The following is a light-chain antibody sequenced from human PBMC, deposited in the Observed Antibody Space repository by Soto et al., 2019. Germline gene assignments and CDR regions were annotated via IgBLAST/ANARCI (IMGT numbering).Light chain of an antibody. V-gene: IGLV2-14*01. J-gene: IGLJ7*01. Sequence: QSALTQPASVSGSPGQSITISCTGTSSDVGGYNYVSWYQQHPGKAPKIIIYEVTNRPSGVSNRFSGSKSGNTASLTISGLQAEDEADYYCSAYTSIKEVFGGGTQLTVL. CDR1: SSDVGGYNY. CDR3: SAYTSIKEV. CDR2: EVT.